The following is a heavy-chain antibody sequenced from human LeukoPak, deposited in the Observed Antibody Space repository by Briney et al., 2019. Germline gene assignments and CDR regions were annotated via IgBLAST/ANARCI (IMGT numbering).Heavy chain of an antibody. CDR2: ISSSSSDI. J-gene: IGHJ1*01. CDR1: GFTFSSYS. CDR3: ARSLAYCGGDCPFQH. D-gene: IGHD2-21*02. V-gene: IGHV3-21*01. Sequence: GGSLRLSCAASGFTFSSYSMNWVRQAPGKGLEWVSSISSSSSDIYYADSVKGRFTISRDHAKNSLYLQMNSLRAEDTAVYYCARSLAYCGGDCPFQHWGQGTLVTVS.